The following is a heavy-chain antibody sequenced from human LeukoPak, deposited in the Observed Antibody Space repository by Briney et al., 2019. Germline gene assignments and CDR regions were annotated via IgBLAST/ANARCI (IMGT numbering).Heavy chain of an antibody. Sequence: ASVNVSCKASGYSFISYAMHWVRQAPGQRLEWMGWINAGNDNTKYLQKFQGRVTFTRDTSASTAYMELSSLRSEDTAVYYCVTADYGDYWGQGTLVTVSS. CDR3: VTADYGDY. V-gene: IGHV1-3*01. CDR2: INAGNDNT. CDR1: GYSFISYA. J-gene: IGHJ4*02.